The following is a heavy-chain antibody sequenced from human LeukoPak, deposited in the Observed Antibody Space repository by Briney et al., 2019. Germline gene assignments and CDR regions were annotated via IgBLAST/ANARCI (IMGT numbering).Heavy chain of an antibody. CDR3: ARSGVGQWFGELLLALDI. CDR2: ISAYNGNT. J-gene: IGHJ3*02. CDR1: GYTFTSYG. V-gene: IGHV1-18*01. Sequence: ASVKVSCKASGYTFTSYGISWVRQAPGQGLEWMGWISAYNGNTNCAQKLQGRVTMTTDTSTSTAYMELRSLRSDDTAVYYCARSGVGQWFGELLLALDIWGQGTMVTVSS. D-gene: IGHD3-10*01.